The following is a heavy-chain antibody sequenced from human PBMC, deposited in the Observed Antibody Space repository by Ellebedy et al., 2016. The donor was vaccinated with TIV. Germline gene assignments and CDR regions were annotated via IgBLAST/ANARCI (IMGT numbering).Heavy chain of an antibody. CDR2: IYYSGST. V-gene: IGHV4-39*01. D-gene: IGHD6-19*01. CDR3: ARNFPGIAVAGNDY. CDR1: GGSISSSSYY. J-gene: IGHJ4*02. Sequence: MPSETLSLTCTVSGGSISSSSYYWGWIRQPPGKGLEWIGSIYYSGSTYYNPSLKSRVTISVDTSKNQFSLKLSSVTAADTAVYYCARNFPGIAVAGNDYWGQGTLVTVSS.